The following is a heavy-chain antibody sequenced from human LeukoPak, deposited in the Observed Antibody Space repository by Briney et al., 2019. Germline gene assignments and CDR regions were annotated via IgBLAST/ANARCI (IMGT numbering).Heavy chain of an antibody. CDR1: GGTFSSYA. V-gene: IGHV1-69*01. Sequence: SVKVSCKASGGTFSSYAISWVRQAPGQGLEWMGGIIPIFGTANYAQKFQGRVTITADESTSTAYMELSSLRSEDTAVYYCARDRGWLVPSYYYYYMDVWGKGTTVTVSS. CDR2: IIPIFGTA. D-gene: IGHD6-19*01. CDR3: ARDRGWLVPSYYYYYMDV. J-gene: IGHJ6*03.